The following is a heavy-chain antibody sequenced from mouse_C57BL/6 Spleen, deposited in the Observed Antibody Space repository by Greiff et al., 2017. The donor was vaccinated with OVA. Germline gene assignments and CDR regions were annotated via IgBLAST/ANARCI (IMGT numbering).Heavy chain of an antibody. V-gene: IGHV1-69*01. Sequence: QVQLQQPGAELVMPGASVKLSCKASGYTFTSYWMHWVKQRPGQGLEWIGEIDPSDSYTNYNQKFKGKSTLTVDKSSSTAYMQLSSLRSEDSAVYYCARSVYDGYPDYWGQGTTLTVSS. CDR3: ARSVYDGYPDY. J-gene: IGHJ2*01. CDR2: IDPSDSYT. CDR1: GYTFTSYW. D-gene: IGHD2-3*01.